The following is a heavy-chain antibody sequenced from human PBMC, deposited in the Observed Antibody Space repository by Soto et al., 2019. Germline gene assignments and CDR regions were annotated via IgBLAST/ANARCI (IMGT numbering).Heavy chain of an antibody. CDR1: GFTFKGAW. D-gene: IGHD3-16*01. J-gene: IGHJ4*02. V-gene: IGHV3-15*07. CDR2: VKSKVNGETI. CDR3: SADLPDWGAYAFDY. Sequence: EVQLVESGGGLVESGGYLRLSCAASGFTFKGAWMNWVRQGPGKGLEWVGRVKSKVNGETIHYAAPVQGRFTISRDDSRNTVYLQMNRLGTEDTAMYYCSADLPDWGAYAFDYWGQGALVTVSS.